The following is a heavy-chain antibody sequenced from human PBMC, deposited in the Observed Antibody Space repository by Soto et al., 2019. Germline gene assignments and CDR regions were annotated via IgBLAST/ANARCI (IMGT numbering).Heavy chain of an antibody. CDR1: GGSISSGDYS. Sequence: SETLSLTCTVSGGSISSGDYSWSWIRQPPRKGLEWIGYIHYSGNTYYSPSLKSRVTMSLDTSKNQFSLRLSSVTAADSAVYYCARDAERVVGGMDVWGQGTTVTVSS. D-gene: IGHD1-26*01. J-gene: IGHJ6*02. CDR2: IHYSGNT. CDR3: ARDAERVVGGMDV. V-gene: IGHV4-30-4*01.